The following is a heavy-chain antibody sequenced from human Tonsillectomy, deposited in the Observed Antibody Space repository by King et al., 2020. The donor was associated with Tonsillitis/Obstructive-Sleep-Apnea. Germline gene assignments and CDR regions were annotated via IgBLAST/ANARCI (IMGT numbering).Heavy chain of an antibody. V-gene: IGHV3-33*01. D-gene: IGHD5-24*01. CDR3: EREREEMATDSWFDT. Sequence: VQLVESGGGVVQPGRSLRLSCAASGFTFSSYGMHWVRQAPGKGLEWVAVIWYDGSNKYYADSVKGRFTISRDNSKNTLYLQMNSLRAEDTAVYYCEREREEMATDSWFDTWGQGTLVTVSS. J-gene: IGHJ5*02. CDR1: GFTFSSYG. CDR2: IWYDGSNK.